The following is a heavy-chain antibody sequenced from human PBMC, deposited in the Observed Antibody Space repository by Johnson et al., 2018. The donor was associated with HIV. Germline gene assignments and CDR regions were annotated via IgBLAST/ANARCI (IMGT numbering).Heavy chain of an antibody. CDR3: AKDSGVATLVTGAFDI. J-gene: IGHJ3*02. CDR1: GFTFRTYG. Sequence: QMQLVESGGGVVQPGRSLRLSCAASGFTFRTYGMHWVRQAPGKGLEWVAVISYDGSNKYYADSVKGRFTISRDNSKNTLYLQMNSLRAEDTAVYYCAKDSGVATLVTGAFDIWGQGTMVTVSS. CDR2: ISYDGSNK. V-gene: IGHV3-30*18. D-gene: IGHD4-23*01.